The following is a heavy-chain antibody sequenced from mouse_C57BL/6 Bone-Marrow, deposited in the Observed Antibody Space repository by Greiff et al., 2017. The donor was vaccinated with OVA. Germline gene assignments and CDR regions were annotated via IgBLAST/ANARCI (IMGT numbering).Heavy chain of an antibody. J-gene: IGHJ2*01. D-gene: IGHD1-1*01. CDR2: IWPGGGI. CDR3: ARHYYGSSYEEFDY. V-gene: IGHV2-9-1*01. Sequence: VQLQESGPGLVAPSPSLSISCTASGFSFTSYAISWVRQPPGQGLEWLGVIWPGGGINYNSAHKSRMSNSKDKSKSQVILKMNSLQTDDTARYYCARHYYGSSYEEFDYWGQGTTLTVSS. CDR1: GFSFTSYA.